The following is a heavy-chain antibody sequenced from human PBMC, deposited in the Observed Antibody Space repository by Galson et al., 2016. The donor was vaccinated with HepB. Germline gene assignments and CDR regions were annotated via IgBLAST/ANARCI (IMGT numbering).Heavy chain of an antibody. CDR2: IETAGVT. Sequence: SLRLSCAASGFTFSAHDMHWVRQATGKGLEWVAAIETAGVTYFPDSVKGRFTVSRENAKNSLYLQMNSLRVGDTAAYYCARGKSLWTLPWNYGLDVWGKGTTVTVSS. J-gene: IGHJ6*04. CDR1: GFTFSAHD. D-gene: IGHD3-10*01. CDR3: ARGKSLWTLPWNYGLDV. V-gene: IGHV3-13*01.